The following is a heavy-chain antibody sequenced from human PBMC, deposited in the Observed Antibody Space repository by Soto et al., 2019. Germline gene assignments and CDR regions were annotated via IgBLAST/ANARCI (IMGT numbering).Heavy chain of an antibody. Sequence: GGSLRLSCAASGFTFSSFGMHWVRQAPGKGLEWVAVASYDGSYKYYADSVKGRFTISRDNSKNTLYLQMNSLRAEDTAVYYCAKERSVVATTPGFDYWGQGTLVTVSS. J-gene: IGHJ4*02. V-gene: IGHV3-30*18. CDR3: AKERSVVATTPGFDY. D-gene: IGHD4-17*01. CDR2: ASYDGSYK. CDR1: GFTFSSFG.